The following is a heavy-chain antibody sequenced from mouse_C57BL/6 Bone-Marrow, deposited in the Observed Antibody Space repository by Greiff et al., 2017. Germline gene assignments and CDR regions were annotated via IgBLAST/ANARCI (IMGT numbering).Heavy chain of an antibody. CDR2: IDPSDSYT. CDR1: GYTFTSYW. V-gene: IGHV1-69*01. Sequence: QVQLQQPGAELVMPGASVKLSCKASGYTFTSYWMHWVKQRPGQGLEWIGEIDPSDSYTNYNQKFKGKSTLTVDKSSSTAYMQLSSLTSEDSAVYYCARDAMDYWGQGTSGTVSS. J-gene: IGHJ4*01. CDR3: ARDAMDY.